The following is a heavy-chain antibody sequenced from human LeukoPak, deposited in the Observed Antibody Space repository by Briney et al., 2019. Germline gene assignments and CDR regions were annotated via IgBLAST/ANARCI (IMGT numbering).Heavy chain of an antibody. J-gene: IGHJ4*02. Sequence: GGSLRLSCAASGFTCSSNAMSWVRQAPGKGREWVSAISGSGGSTYYADSVKGRFTISRDNSKNTLYLQMNSLRAEDTAVYYCARIPFGEHHTDYWGQGTLVTVSS. V-gene: IGHV3-23*01. D-gene: IGHD3-10*01. CDR3: ARIPFGEHHTDY. CDR1: GFTCSSNA. CDR2: ISGSGGST.